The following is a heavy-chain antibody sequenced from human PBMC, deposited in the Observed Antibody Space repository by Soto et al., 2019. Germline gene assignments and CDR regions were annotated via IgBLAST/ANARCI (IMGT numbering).Heavy chain of an antibody. CDR2: INPSGGST. V-gene: IGHV1-46*01. D-gene: IGHD2-2*01. CDR3: ARDPRRAIVVVPAAISGWFDP. Sequence: QVQLVQSGAEVKKPGASVKVSCKASGYTFTSYYMHWVRQAPGQGLGWMGIINPSGGSTSYAQKFQGRVTMTRDTSTSTVYMELSSLRSEDTAVYYCARDPRRAIVVVPAAISGWFDPWGQGTLVTVSS. J-gene: IGHJ5*02. CDR1: GYTFTSYY.